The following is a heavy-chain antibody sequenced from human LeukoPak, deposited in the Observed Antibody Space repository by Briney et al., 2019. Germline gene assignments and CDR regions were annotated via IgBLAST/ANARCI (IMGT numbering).Heavy chain of an antibody. D-gene: IGHD3-9*01. CDR3: ARSSPIPPVLRYFDWLLPYFDY. V-gene: IGHV3-21*01. CDR2: ISSSSSYI. J-gene: IGHJ4*02. Sequence: PGRSLRLSCAASGFTFSSYSMNWVRQAPGKGLEWVSSISSSSSYIYYADSVKGRFTISRDNAKNSLYLQMNSLRAEDTAVYYCARSSPIPPVLRYFDWLLPYFDYWGQGTLVTVSS. CDR1: GFTFSSYS.